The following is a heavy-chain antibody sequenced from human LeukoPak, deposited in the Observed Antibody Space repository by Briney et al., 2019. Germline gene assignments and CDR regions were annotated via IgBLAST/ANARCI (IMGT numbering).Heavy chain of an antibody. Sequence: GGSLRLSCAASGFTFSSYSMNWVRQAPGKGLEGVSSISSSSSYIYYADSVKGRFTISRDNAKNSLYLQMNSLRAEDTAVYYCRQWLVQDFDYWGQGTLVTVSS. V-gene: IGHV3-21*04. CDR3: RQWLVQDFDY. J-gene: IGHJ4*02. CDR2: ISSSSSYI. CDR1: GFTFSSYS. D-gene: IGHD6-19*01.